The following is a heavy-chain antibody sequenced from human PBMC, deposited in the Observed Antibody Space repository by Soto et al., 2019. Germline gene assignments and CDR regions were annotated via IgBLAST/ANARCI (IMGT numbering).Heavy chain of an antibody. V-gene: IGHV3-15*01. J-gene: IGHJ6*02. CDR1: GFTFSNAW. CDR3: TTEDDILTGYSPYYYYGMDV. CDR2: IKSKTDGGTT. Sequence: PGGSLRLSCAASGFTFSNAWMSWVRQAPGKGLEWVGRIKSKTDGGTTDYAAPVKGRFTISRDDSKNTLYLQMNSLKTEDTAVYYCTTEDDILTGYSPYYYYGMDVWGQGTTATVSS. D-gene: IGHD3-9*01.